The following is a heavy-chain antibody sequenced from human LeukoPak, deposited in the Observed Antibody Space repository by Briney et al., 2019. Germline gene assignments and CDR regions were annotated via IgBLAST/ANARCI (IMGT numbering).Heavy chain of an antibody. CDR2: IYNSGST. J-gene: IGHJ4*02. Sequence: SETLSLTCTVSGGSIYSGGYYWSWIRQHPGKGLEWIGYIYNSGSTCYNPSLKSRLTISVDTSKNQFSLKLSSVTAADTAVYYCARVVTLVRGIITYYFDYWGQGTLVTVSS. CDR1: GGSIYSGGYY. V-gene: IGHV4-31*03. CDR3: ARVVTLVRGIITYYFDY. D-gene: IGHD3-10*01.